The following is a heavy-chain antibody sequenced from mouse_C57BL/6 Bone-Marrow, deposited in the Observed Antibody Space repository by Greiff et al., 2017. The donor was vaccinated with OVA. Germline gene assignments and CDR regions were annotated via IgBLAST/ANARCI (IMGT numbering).Heavy chain of an antibody. J-gene: IGHJ4*01. CDR1: GYTFTSYW. Sequence: VQLQQPGADLVKPGASVKVSCKASGYTFTSYWMHWVKQRPGQGLEWIGRIHPSDGDTNYNHKFKGKATLTVDKSSSTAYMQLSSLTSEDSAVYDCAIYYSQYYAMDDWGQGTSVTVSS. CDR2: IHPSDGDT. D-gene: IGHD1-1*01. V-gene: IGHV1-74*01. CDR3: AIYYSQYYAMDD.